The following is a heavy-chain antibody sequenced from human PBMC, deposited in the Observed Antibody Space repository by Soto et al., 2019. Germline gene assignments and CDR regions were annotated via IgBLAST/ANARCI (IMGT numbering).Heavy chain of an antibody. CDR1: GFTFDDYA. D-gene: IGHD6-13*01. J-gene: IGHJ4*02. Sequence: GGSLRLSCAASGFTFDDYAMHWVRQAPGKGLEWVSGISWNSGSIGYADSVKGRFTISRDNAKNSLYLQMNSLRAEDTALYYCAKDSSSSWSDFDYWGQGTLVTVSS. CDR2: ISWNSGSI. V-gene: IGHV3-9*01. CDR3: AKDSSSSWSDFDY.